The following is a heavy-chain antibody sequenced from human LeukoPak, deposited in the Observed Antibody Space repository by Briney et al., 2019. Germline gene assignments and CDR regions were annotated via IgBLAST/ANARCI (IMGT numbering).Heavy chain of an antibody. CDR2: IYYSGST. CDR1: GGSISSYY. J-gene: IGHJ4*02. CDR3: ARDFSPLGELSLYSGRQLDY. D-gene: IGHD3-16*02. V-gene: IGHV4-59*12. Sequence: SETLSLTCTVSGGSISSYYWSWIRQPPGKGLEWIGYIYYSGSTNYNPSLKSRVTISVDTSKNQFSLKLSSVTAADTAVYYCARDFSPLGELSLYSGRQLDYWGQGTLVTVSS.